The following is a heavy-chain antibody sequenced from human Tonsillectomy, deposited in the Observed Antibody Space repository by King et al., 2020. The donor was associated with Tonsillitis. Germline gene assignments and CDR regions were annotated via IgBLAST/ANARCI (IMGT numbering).Heavy chain of an antibody. CDR2: ISGTSITT. J-gene: IGHJ6*02. Sequence: VQLVESGGGLVQPGGSLRLSCAASGFTFTDYAMTWVRQAPGKGLEWVSTISGTSITTYYADSVEGRFTISRDNSKNTLYLQMNSLRAEDTAVYYCAKDSQLDYGMDVWCQGTTVTVSS. V-gene: IGHV3-23*04. CDR1: GFTFTDYA. D-gene: IGHD6-13*01. CDR3: AKDSQLDYGMDV.